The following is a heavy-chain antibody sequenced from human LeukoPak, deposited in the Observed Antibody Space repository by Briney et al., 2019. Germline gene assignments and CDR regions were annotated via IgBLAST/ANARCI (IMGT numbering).Heavy chain of an antibody. CDR1: GFTVSSNY. CDR3: ARGGRLKRKTVAGTRDNWFDP. Sequence: PGGSLRLSCAASGFTVSSNYMSWVRQAPGKGLEWVSVIYSGGSTYYADSVKGRFTISRDNSKNTLYLQMNSLRAEDTAVYYCARGGRLKRKTVAGTRDNWFDPWGQGTLVTVSS. V-gene: IGHV3-53*01. D-gene: IGHD6-19*01. CDR2: IYSGGST. J-gene: IGHJ5*02.